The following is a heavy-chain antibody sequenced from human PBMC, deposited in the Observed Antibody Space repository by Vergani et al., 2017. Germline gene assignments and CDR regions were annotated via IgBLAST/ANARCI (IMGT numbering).Heavy chain of an antibody. CDR1: GFSLSNARMG. V-gene: IGHV2-26*01. Sequence: QVTLKESGPVLVKPTETLTLTCTVSGFSLSNARMGVSWIRQPPGKALEWLAHIFSNDEKSYSTSLKSRLTISKDTSKSQVVLTMTNLDPVDTATYYCARIHGVVTATPSDAFDIWGQGTMVTVSS. CDR2: IFSNDEK. J-gene: IGHJ3*02. CDR3: ARIHGVVTATPSDAFDI. D-gene: IGHD2-21*02.